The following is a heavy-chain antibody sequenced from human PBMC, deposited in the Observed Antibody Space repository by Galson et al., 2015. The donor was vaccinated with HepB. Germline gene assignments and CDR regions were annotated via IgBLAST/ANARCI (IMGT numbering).Heavy chain of an antibody. Sequence: SLRLSCAASGFTVSSNYMSWVRRAPGKGLEWVSVIYSGGSTYYADSVKGRFTISRDNSKNTLYLQMNSLRAEDTAVYYCARHYGDASNWFDPWGQGTLVTVSS. CDR2: IYSGGST. CDR3: ARHYGDASNWFDP. CDR1: GFTVSSNY. D-gene: IGHD4-17*01. J-gene: IGHJ5*02. V-gene: IGHV3-53*01.